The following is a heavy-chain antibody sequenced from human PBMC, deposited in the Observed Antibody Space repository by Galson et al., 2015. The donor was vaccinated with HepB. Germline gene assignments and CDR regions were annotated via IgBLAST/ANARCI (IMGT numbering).Heavy chain of an antibody. CDR1: GFTFSGSA. J-gene: IGHJ4*02. CDR3: TRLKDYGSGSYRENY. Sequence: SLRLSCAASGFTFSGSAMHWVRQASGKGLEWVGRIRSKANSYATAYAASVKGRFTISRDDSKNTAYLQMNSLKTEDTAVYYCTRLKDYGSGSYRENYWGQGTLVTVSS. CDR2: IRSKANSYAT. D-gene: IGHD3-10*01. V-gene: IGHV3-73*01.